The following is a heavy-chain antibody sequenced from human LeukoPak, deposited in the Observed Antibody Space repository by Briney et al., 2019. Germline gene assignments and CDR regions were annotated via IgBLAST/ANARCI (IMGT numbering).Heavy chain of an antibody. Sequence: GGSLRLSCAASGFTFDDYGMSWVRQAPGKGLEWVSGINWNGVSTRYADSVRGRFTISRDNAKNSLYLQMNNLRAEDTAFYYCVRHDFWSGFKGGDYWGQGTLVTVSS. CDR3: VRHDFWSGFKGGDY. CDR2: INWNGVST. D-gene: IGHD3-3*01. CDR1: GFTFDDYG. V-gene: IGHV3-20*04. J-gene: IGHJ4*02.